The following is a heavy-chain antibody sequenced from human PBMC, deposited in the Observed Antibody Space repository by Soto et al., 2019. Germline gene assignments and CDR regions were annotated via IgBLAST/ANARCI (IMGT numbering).Heavy chain of an antibody. V-gene: IGHV3-30*18. CDR2: IRYDGSNK. CDR3: AKVVSPPDYYYDSSDRPGAFDI. J-gene: IGHJ3*02. D-gene: IGHD3-22*01. Sequence: GGSLRLSCAASGFTSSSYCMHWVRQAPGKGLEWVAVIRYDGSNKYYAESVKGRFTISRDNSKNTLYLQMNSLRAEDTAVYYCAKVVSPPDYYYDSSDRPGAFDIWGQGTMVTVSS. CDR1: GFTSSSYC.